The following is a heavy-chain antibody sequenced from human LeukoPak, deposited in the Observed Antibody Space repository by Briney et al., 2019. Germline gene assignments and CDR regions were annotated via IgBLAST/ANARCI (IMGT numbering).Heavy chain of an antibody. D-gene: IGHD1-26*01. CDR1: GGSISSYY. CDR2: IYYSGST. Sequence: PSETLSLTFTVSGGSISSYYWSWIRQPPGKGLEWIGYIYYSGSTNYNPSLKSRVTISVDTSKNQFSLKLSSVTAADTAVYYCASGVSGSYYFDYWGQGTLVTVSS. CDR3: ASGVSGSYYFDY. V-gene: IGHV4-59*01. J-gene: IGHJ4*02.